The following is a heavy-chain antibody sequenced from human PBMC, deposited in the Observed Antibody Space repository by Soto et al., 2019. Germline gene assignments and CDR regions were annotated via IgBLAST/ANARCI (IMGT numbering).Heavy chain of an antibody. CDR3: ARGGYYDSSGYYYYYYGMDV. Sequence: ASVKVSCKASGYTFTGHYMHWVRQAPGQGLEWMGWINPNSGGTNYAQKFQGWVTMTRDTSISTAYMELSRLRSDDTAVYYCARGGYYDSSGYYYYYYGMDVWGQGTKVTVSS. V-gene: IGHV1-2*04. J-gene: IGHJ6*02. CDR1: GYTFTGHY. D-gene: IGHD3-22*01. CDR2: INPNSGGT.